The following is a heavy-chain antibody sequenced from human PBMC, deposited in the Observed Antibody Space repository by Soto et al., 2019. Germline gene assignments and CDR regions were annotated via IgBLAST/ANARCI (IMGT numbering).Heavy chain of an antibody. J-gene: IGHJ6*02. CDR3: AKDIGGVDTGNYGMDV. D-gene: IGHD5-18*01. CDR2: ISRSSSTI. V-gene: IGHV3-48*02. CDR1: GLTLRNYG. Sequence: GGSLRLSCAASGLTLRNYGMHWVRQAPGEGLEWVSYISRSSSTIYYADSVKGRFTISRDNAKNSLYLQMNSLRDEDTAVYYCAKDIGGVDTGNYGMDVWGQGTTVTVSS.